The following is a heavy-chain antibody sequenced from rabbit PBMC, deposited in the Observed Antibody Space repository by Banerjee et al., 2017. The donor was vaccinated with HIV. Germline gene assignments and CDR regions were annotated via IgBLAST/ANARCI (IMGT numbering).Heavy chain of an antibody. CDR3: ARGRFGYAVTRLDL. D-gene: IGHD6-1*01. J-gene: IGHJ3*01. CDR2: IYSGGNT. V-gene: IGHV1S40*01. Sequence: QQLVESGGGLVKPGASLTLTCTASGSDISSGHDMCWVRQAPGKGLELIGCIYSGGNTWYASWAKGRFTISKTSSTTVTLQMTSLTAADTATYFCARGRFGYAVTRLDLRGQGTLVTVS. CDR1: GSDISSGHD.